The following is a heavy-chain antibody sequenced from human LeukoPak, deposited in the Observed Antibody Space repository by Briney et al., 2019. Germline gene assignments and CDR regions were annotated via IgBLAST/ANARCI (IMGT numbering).Heavy chain of an antibody. CDR1: GYTFTSYD. J-gene: IGHJ4*02. CDR2: MNPNSGNT. Sequence: ASVKVSCKASGYTFTSYDVNWVRQATGQGLEWMGWMNPNSGNTGYAQKFQGRVTMTRNTSISTAYMELSSLRSEDTAVYYCARANRYGSGSYYVGDYWGQGTLVTVSS. CDR3: ARANRYGSGSYYVGDY. D-gene: IGHD3-10*01. V-gene: IGHV1-8*01.